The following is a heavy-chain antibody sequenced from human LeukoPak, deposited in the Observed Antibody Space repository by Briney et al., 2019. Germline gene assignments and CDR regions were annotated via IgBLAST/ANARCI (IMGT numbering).Heavy chain of an antibody. D-gene: IGHD6-13*01. CDR2: ISGSGGST. V-gene: IGHV3-23*01. CDR3: ARQGSSWYVEGFDY. J-gene: IGHJ4*02. Sequence: PGGSLRLSCAASGFTFSSYAMSWVRQAPGKGLEWVSAISGSGGSTYYADSVKGRFTISRDNAKNTLYLQMNSLRAEDTAVYYCARQGSSWYVEGFDYWGQGTLVTVSS. CDR1: GFTFSSYA.